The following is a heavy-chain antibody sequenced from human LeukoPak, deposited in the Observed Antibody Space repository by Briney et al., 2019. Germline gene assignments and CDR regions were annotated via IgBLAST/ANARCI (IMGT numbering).Heavy chain of an antibody. D-gene: IGHD2-15*01. CDR3: ARLAFSYCSGGACSRFDY. Sequence: GESLKISCQGSGYSFTTYWIAWVRQIPGRGLEWMGIIYPGDSHIRYSPSFEGQVTISADKSIGTAYLQWSSLKASDTAMYYCARLAFSYCSGGACSRFDYWSHGTLVTVSS. J-gene: IGHJ4*01. CDR2: IYPGDSHI. CDR1: GYSFTTYW. V-gene: IGHV5-51*01.